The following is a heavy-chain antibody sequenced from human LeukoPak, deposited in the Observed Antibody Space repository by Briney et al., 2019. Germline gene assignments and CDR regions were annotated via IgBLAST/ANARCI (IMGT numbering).Heavy chain of an antibody. D-gene: IGHD7-27*01. CDR2: INSDGSSP. J-gene: IGHJ3*02. V-gene: IGHV3-74*01. CDR1: GFTFSTYW. Sequence: PGGSLRLSCAASGFTFSTYWMHWVRQAPGKGLVWVSCINSDGSSPSYADSVKGRFTISRDNSKNTLYLQMNSLRAEDMAVYYCAKELLVGTAFDIWGQGTMVTVSS. CDR3: AKELLVGTAFDI.